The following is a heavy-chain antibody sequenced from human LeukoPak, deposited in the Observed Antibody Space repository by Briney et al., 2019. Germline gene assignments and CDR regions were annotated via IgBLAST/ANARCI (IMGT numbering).Heavy chain of an antibody. Sequence: SETLSLTCTVSGGSISSYYWSWIRQPPGKGLEWIGYIYYNGSTNYNPSLKSRVTISVDTSKNQFSLKLSSVTAADTAVYYCATKEGYKEYWGQGTLVTVSS. CDR3: ATKEGYKEY. CDR2: IYYNGST. J-gene: IGHJ4*02. D-gene: IGHD5-18*01. V-gene: IGHV4-59*01. CDR1: GGSISSYY.